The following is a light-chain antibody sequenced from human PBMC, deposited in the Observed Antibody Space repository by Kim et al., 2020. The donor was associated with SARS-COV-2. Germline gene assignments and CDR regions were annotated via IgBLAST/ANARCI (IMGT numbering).Light chain of an antibody. CDR1: SSDVGTSKY. J-gene: IGLJ1*01. Sequence: GQFITISCTGTSSDVGTSKYGSWYQQHPGKAPKLMIYDVSSRPPGISNRFSGSKSGNTASLTISGLQAEDEADYYCSSSTSSNTYVFGTGTKVTVL. CDR2: DVS. CDR3: SSSTSSNTYV. V-gene: IGLV2-14*03.